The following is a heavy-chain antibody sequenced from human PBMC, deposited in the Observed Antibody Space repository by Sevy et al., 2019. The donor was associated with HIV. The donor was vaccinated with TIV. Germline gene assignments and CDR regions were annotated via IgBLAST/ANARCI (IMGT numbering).Heavy chain of an antibody. Sequence: GGSLRLSCSASEFTFSSYAMSWVRQAPGKGLEWVSSISGSGSFTYYADFVEGRFIISRDNSKNTLSVQMNSLRAEDTAVYYCAKGFCSGATCPRDYYYYGMDVWGQGTTVTVS. V-gene: IGHV3-23*01. D-gene: IGHD2-15*01. CDR1: EFTFSSYA. CDR2: ISGSGSFT. J-gene: IGHJ6*02. CDR3: AKGFCSGATCPRDYYYYGMDV.